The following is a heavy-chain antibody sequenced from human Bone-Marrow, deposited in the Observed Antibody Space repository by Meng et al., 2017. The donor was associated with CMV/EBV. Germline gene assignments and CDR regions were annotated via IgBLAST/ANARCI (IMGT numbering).Heavy chain of an antibody. D-gene: IGHD6-13*01. CDR3: ARVIAVAGAPFDY. Sequence: GSLRLSCTVSGGSISSYYWSWIRQPPGKGLEWIGYIYYSGSTNYNPSLKSRVTISVDTSKNQFSLKLSSVTAADTAVYYCARVIAVAGAPFDYWGQGTRVTVSS. CDR2: IYYSGST. CDR1: GGSISSYY. J-gene: IGHJ4*02. V-gene: IGHV4-59*01.